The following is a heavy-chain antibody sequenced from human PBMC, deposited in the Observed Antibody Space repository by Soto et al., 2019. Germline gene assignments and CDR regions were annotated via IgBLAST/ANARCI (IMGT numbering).Heavy chain of an antibody. CDR2: IIPIFGTA. D-gene: IGHD3-10*01. CDR1: GGTFSSYA. CDR3: ATKSSGSYPAGDYYYGMDV. V-gene: IGHV1-69*06. Sequence: QVQLVQSGAEVKKPGSSVKVSCKASGGTFSSYAISWVRQAPGQGLEWMGGIIPIFGTANYAQKFQGRVTITADKSTSTAYMELSSLRSEDTAVYYCATKSSGSYPAGDYYYGMDVWGQGTTVTVSS. J-gene: IGHJ6*02.